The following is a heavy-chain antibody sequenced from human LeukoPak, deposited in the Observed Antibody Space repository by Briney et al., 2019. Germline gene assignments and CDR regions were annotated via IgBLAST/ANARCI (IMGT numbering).Heavy chain of an antibody. CDR2: IYSGGST. D-gene: IGHD3-10*01. CDR1: GFTVSSNY. Sequence: GGSLRLSCAASGFTVSSNYMSWVRQAPGKGLEWVSVIYSGGSTYYADSVKGRFTISRDNSKNTLYLQMNSLRAEDTAVYYCARGAKRITMVQGALDYWGQGTLVTVSS. V-gene: IGHV3-53*01. CDR3: ARGAKRITMVQGALDY. J-gene: IGHJ4*02.